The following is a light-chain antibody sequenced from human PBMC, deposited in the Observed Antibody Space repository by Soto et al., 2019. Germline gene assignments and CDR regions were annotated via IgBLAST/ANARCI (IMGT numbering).Light chain of an antibody. CDR1: GGDIASAY. J-gene: IGLJ3*02. CDR3: QSYDSSDVV. Sequence: NFMLTQPHSVSESPGKTVSIPCTRSGGDIASAYVQWYRQRPDSAPTIVIYDDDQRPSGDPDRFSGSIDTSSNSDSLTISGLQPEDEADYYCQSYDSSDVVFGGGTKLTVL. CDR2: DDD. V-gene: IGLV6-57*04.